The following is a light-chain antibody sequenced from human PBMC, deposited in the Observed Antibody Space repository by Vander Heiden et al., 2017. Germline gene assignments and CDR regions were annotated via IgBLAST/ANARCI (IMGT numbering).Light chain of an antibody. J-gene: IGKJ1*01. CDR2: GAS. V-gene: IGKV3-15*01. CDR3: QQYNGWPRA. CDR1: QSVSSD. Sequence: ELVITQPPATLSVSPGGRAALSCSASQSVSSDFAWYSQKPGQAPRLSSYGASTRATGIPARFGGSGSGTEFTLTISSLQSEDVAVYYCQQYNGWPRAFGLGTKVEIQ.